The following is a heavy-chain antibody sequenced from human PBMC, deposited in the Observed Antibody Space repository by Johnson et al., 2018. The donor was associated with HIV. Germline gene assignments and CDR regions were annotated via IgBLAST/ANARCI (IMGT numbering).Heavy chain of an antibody. CDR1: GFTFRDYY. D-gene: IGHD6-13*01. V-gene: IGHV3-11*04. CDR2: ISSSGSTI. J-gene: IGHJ3*02. CDR3: ATYSSSWYKGGYAFDI. Sequence: QVQLVESGGGLVKPGGSLRLSCAASGFTFRDYYMSWIRQAPGKGLEWVSYISSSGSTIYYADSVKGRFTISRDNAKTSRYLQRNSLRAEDTAVYYCATYSSSWYKGGYAFDIWGQGTMVTVSS.